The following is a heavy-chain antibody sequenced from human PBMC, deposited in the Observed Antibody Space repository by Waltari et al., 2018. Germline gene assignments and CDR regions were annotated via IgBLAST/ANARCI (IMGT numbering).Heavy chain of an antibody. V-gene: IGHV4-4*02. CDR2: VHHSGKT. CDR3: AGDRAIGLFFDY. Sequence: QVQLQESGHGLVKPSGTLSLPCAVSGDSIRGTSWWSWVRQSPEKGLEWIGQVHHSGKTHYNPSLQSRVTISVDKPKNQFSLNLNSVTATDTAVYYCAGDRAIGLFFDYWGRGTLVSVSS. J-gene: IGHJ4*02. CDR1: GDSIRGTSW. D-gene: IGHD2-2*01.